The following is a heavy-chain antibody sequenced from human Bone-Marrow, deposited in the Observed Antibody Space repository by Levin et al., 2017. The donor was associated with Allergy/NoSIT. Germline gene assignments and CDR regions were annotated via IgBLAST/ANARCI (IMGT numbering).Heavy chain of an antibody. CDR2: ISGSSSTI. Sequence: GESLKISCAASGFTFSSSSMNWVRQAPGKGLEWVSYISGSSSTIYYADSVKGRFTISRDNAKNSLYLQMNSLRDEDTAVYYCARSGPPLWAHFDYWGQGTLVTVSS. CDR3: ARSGPPLWAHFDY. CDR1: GFTFSSSS. D-gene: IGHD5-18*01. V-gene: IGHV3-48*02. J-gene: IGHJ4*02.